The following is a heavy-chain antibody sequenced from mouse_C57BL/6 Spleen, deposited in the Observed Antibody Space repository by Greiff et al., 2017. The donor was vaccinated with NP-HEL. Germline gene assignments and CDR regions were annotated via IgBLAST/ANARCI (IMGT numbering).Heavy chain of an antibody. CDR2: IYPRSGNT. J-gene: IGHJ2*01. CDR1: GYTFTSYG. CDR3: ARVGDYDDY. D-gene: IGHD2-4*01. V-gene: IGHV1-81*01. Sequence: QVQLKESGAELARPGASVKLSCKASGYTFTSYGISWVKQRPGQGLEWIGEIYPRSGNTYYNEKFKGKATLTADKSSSTAYMELRSLTSEDSAVYFCARVGDYDDYWGQGTTLTVSS.